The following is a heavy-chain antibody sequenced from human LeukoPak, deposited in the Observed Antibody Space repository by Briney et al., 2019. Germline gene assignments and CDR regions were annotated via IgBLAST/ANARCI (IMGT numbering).Heavy chain of an antibody. J-gene: IGHJ3*02. CDR2: IYPGDSDT. Sequence: GESLKISCKGSGYSFTSYWIGWVRQMPGKGLEWMGIIYPGDSDTRYSPSFQGQVTISADKSISTAYLQWSSLKASDTAMYYCASAYYGSGSYCNDDAFDIWGQGTMVTVSS. V-gene: IGHV5-51*01. D-gene: IGHD3-10*01. CDR1: GYSFTSYW. CDR3: ASAYYGSGSYCNDDAFDI.